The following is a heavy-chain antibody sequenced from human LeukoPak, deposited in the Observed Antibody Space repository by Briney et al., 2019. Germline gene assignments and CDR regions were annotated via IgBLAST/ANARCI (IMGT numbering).Heavy chain of an antibody. CDR2: ISGSGGST. V-gene: IGHV3-23*01. CDR1: GFTFSSYA. Sequence: GGSLRLFCAASGFTFSSYAMSWVRQAPGKGLEWVSAISGSGGSTYYADSVKGRFTISRDNSKNTLYLQMNSLRAEDTAVYYCAAAPGPLYDFWSGEDYFDYWGQGTLVTVSS. J-gene: IGHJ4*02. CDR3: AAAPGPLYDFWSGEDYFDY. D-gene: IGHD3-3*01.